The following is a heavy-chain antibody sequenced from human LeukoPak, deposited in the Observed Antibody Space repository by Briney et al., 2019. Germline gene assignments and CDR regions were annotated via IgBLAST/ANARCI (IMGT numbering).Heavy chain of an antibody. V-gene: IGHV3-30-3*01. Sequence: GGSLRLSCAASGFTFSSYAMHWVRQAPGKGLEWVAVISYDGSNKYCADSVKGRFTISRDNSKNTLYLQMNSLRAEDTAVYYCARDPPSVSWELLRGAFDIWGQGTMVTVSS. CDR3: ARDPPSVSWELLRGAFDI. D-gene: IGHD1-26*01. CDR1: GFTFSSYA. J-gene: IGHJ3*02. CDR2: ISYDGSNK.